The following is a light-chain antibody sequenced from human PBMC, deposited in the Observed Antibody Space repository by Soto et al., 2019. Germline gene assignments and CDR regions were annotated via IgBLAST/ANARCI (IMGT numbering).Light chain of an antibody. V-gene: IGKV1-39*01. J-gene: IGKJ4*01. CDR2: AAS. CDR3: QQSYYTPLT. Sequence: DNQMTESPYALSACVGDRVTITSRASQSISSYLNWYQQKPGKAPKLLIYAASSLQSGVPSRFSGSGSGTDFTLTISNLQPEDFPTYYCQQSYYTPLTFGGGTKVDIK. CDR1: QSISSY.